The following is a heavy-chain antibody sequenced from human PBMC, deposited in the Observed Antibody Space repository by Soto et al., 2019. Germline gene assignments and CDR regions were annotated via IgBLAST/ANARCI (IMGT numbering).Heavy chain of an antibody. CDR3: ARVGGGDYDILTGYYGY. J-gene: IGHJ4*02. D-gene: IGHD3-9*01. CDR2: INHSGST. Sequence: PSETLSLTCAVYGGSFSGYYWSWIRQPPGKGLEWIGEINHSGSTNYNPSLKSRVTISVDTSKNQFSLKLSSVTAADTAVYYCARVGGGDYDILTGYYGYWGQGTLVTVSS. V-gene: IGHV4-34*01. CDR1: GGSFSGYY.